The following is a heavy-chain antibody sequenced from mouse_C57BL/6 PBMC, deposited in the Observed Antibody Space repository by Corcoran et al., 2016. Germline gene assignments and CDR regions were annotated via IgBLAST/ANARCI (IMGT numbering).Heavy chain of an antibody. D-gene: IGHD1-1*01. CDR3: ANYYGSSYG. V-gene: IGHV1-76*01. J-gene: IGHJ2*01. CDR1: GYTFTDYY. CDR2: IYPGSGNT. Sequence: QVQLKQSGADLVRPGSSVKLSCKASGYTFTDYYINWVKQRPGQGLEWIARIYPGSGNTYYNEKFKGKATLTAEKSSSTAYMQLSSLTSEDSAVYFCANYYGSSYGWGQGTTLTVSS.